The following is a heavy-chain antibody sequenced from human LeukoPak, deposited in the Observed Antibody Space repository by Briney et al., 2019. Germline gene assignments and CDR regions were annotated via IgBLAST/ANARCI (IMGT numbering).Heavy chain of an antibody. J-gene: IGHJ4*02. CDR1: GFTFVSYW. CDR2: INGYGSST. V-gene: IGHV3-74*01. CDR3: ARDAPGNTALDY. D-gene: IGHD5-18*01. Sequence: GGSLRLSCAASGFTFVSYWMHWVRQAPGKGLVWVSRINGYGSSTDFADSVKGRFTISRDNAKNTLYLQMNSLRAEDTAVYYCARDAPGNTALDYWGQGSLVTVSS.